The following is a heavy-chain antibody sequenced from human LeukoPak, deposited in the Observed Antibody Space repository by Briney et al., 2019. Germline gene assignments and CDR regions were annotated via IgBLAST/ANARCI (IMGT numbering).Heavy chain of an antibody. CDR1: GGSISSYY. CDR3: ARVFDSGSQAYFYYMDV. Sequence: KPSETLSLTCTVSGGSISSYYWNWIRQPPGKGLEWIGYIYSSGSTNYNPSLKSRVTMSVDTSKNQFSLKVSSVTAADTAVYYCARVFDSGSQAYFYYMDVWGKGTTVTIFS. J-gene: IGHJ6*03. D-gene: IGHD3-10*01. CDR2: IYSSGST. V-gene: IGHV4-59*01.